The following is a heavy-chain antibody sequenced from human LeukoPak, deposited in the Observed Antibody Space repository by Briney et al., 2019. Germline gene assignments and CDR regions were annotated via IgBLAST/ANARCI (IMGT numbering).Heavy chain of an antibody. CDR1: GGSISSYY. CDR2: IYYSGST. CDR3: ARSDTYDFWSGDDAFDI. D-gene: IGHD3-3*01. V-gene: IGHV4-59*01. Sequence: PSETLSLTCTVSGGSISSYYWSWIRQPPGKGLEWIGYIYYSGSTNYNPSLKSRVTISVDTSKNQFSLKLSSVTAADTAVYYCARSDTYDFWSGDDAFDIWGQGTMVTVSS. J-gene: IGHJ3*02.